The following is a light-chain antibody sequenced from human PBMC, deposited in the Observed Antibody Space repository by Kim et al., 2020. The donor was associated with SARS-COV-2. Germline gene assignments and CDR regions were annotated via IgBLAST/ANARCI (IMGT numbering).Light chain of an antibody. CDR3: QHYGRSRYT. CDR2: GAS. Sequence: LSPGERATLSCRASQSVSNTYLAWYQQKPGQAPRLLIHGASSRATGIPDRFSGRGSGTDFTLTISRLEPEDVAVYYCQHYGRSRYTFGQGTKLEI. V-gene: IGKV3-20*01. CDR1: QSVSNTY. J-gene: IGKJ2*01.